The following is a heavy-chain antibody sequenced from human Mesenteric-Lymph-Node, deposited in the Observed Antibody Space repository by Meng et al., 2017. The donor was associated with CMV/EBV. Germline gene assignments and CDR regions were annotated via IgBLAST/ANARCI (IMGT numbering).Heavy chain of an antibody. V-gene: IGHV3-21*01. CDR1: GFTFSSYS. Sequence: GESLKISCAASGFTFSSYSMNWVRQAPGKGLEWVSSITSSSSYIYYADSVKGRFTIPRDNAKNSLYLQMNSLRAEDTAVYYCARGAIDYWGQGTLVTVSS. CDR3: ARGAIDY. CDR2: ITSSSSYI. J-gene: IGHJ4*02.